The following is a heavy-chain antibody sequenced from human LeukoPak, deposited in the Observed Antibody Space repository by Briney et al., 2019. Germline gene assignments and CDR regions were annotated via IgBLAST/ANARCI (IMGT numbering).Heavy chain of an antibody. CDR1: NGSISSGAYY. D-gene: IGHD2-2*02. CDR2: IYHSGST. J-gene: IGHJ5*02. CDR3: ARVLNQYTLYNWFDP. Sequence: SETPSLTCTVSNGSISSGAYYWSWIRQPPGKGLEWIGYIYHSGSTYYNSSLRGRVTISLDRSKNQFSLRLSSVTAADTAVYYCARVLNQYTLYNWFDPWGQGTLVTVSS. V-gene: IGHV4-30-2*01.